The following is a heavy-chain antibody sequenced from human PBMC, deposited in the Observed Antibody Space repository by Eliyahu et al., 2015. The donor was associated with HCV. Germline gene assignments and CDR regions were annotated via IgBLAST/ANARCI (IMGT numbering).Heavy chain of an antibody. Sequence: EVQLVESGGGLIQPGGSLRLSCAASGFTVSSXYMSWVRQAPGKGXEWVSVIYSGGSTYYADSVKGRFTISRDNSKNTLYLQMNSLRAEDTAVYYCARVLKHYDILTGYYDRGLDWGQGTLVTVSS. J-gene: IGHJ4*02. CDR3: ARVLKHYDILTGYYDRGLD. CDR1: GFTVSSXY. V-gene: IGHV3-53*01. CDR2: IYSGGST. D-gene: IGHD3-9*01.